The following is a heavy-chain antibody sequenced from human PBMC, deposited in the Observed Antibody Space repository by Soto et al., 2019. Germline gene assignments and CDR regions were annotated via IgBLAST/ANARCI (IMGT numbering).Heavy chain of an antibody. D-gene: IGHD5-18*01. CDR2: IYYSGST. J-gene: IGHJ3*02. Sequence: SETLSLTCTVSGGSISSYYWSWIRQPPGKGLEWIGYIYYSGSTNYNPSLKSRATISVDTSKNQFSLKLSSVTAADTAVYYCARGGPIQLWLGTFDIWGQGTMVT. CDR3: ARGGPIQLWLGTFDI. V-gene: IGHV4-59*01. CDR1: GGSISSYY.